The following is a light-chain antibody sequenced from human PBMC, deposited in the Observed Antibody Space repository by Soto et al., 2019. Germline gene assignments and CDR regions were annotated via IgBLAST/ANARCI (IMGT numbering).Light chain of an antibody. CDR1: QSLGSDY. J-gene: IGKJ2*01. CDR2: DAS. Sequence: EIVLTQSPGTLSLSPGERDTLSCGASQSLGSDYLAWYQQKPGLAPRLLIFDASSRATGIPDRFSGSGSGRDFTLTISRLEPEDFAVYYCQHYGSAPYAFGQGTRLEI. V-gene: IGKV3D-20*01. CDR3: QHYGSAPYA.